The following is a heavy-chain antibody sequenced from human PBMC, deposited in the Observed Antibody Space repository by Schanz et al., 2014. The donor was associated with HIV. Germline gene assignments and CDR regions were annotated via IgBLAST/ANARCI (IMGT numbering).Heavy chain of an antibody. J-gene: IGHJ4*02. CDR2: ISNYGSKK. CDR3: AKDIEVVVAAMGFDY. Sequence: VELVGSGGGVGQPGRSLRLSCAASGFTFSSYGMHWGRPGPGKGREWVAVISNYGSKKYYADSVKGRFTISRDNSKNTLYLQMNSLRAEDTAVYYCAKDIEVVVAAMGFDYWGQGTLVTVSS. V-gene: IGHV3-30*18. D-gene: IGHD2-15*01. CDR1: GFTFSSYG.